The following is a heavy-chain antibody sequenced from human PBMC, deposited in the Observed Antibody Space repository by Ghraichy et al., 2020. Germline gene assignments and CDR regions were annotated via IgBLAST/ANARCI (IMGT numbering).Heavy chain of an antibody. D-gene: IGHD3-3*01. V-gene: IGHV1-18*04. CDR3: ARGERITIFGVVTMSAFDI. CDR2: ISAYNGNT. Sequence: ASVKVSCKASGYTFTSYGISWVRQAPGQGLEWMGWISAYNGNTNYAQKLQGRVTMTTDTSTSTAYMELRSLRSDDTAVYYCARGERITIFGVVTMSAFDIWGQGTMVTVPS. J-gene: IGHJ3*02. CDR1: GYTFTSYG.